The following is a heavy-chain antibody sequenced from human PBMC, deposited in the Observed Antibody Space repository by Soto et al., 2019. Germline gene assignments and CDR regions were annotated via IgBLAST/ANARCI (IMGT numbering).Heavy chain of an antibody. Sequence: PSETLSLTCAVYGGSFSGYYWSWIRQPPGKGLEWIGEINHSGSTNYNPSLKSRVTISVDTSKNQFSLKLRSVTAADTAVYFCARLPAIINYAMDVWGQGTTVTVSS. D-gene: IGHD5-18*01. CDR2: INHSGST. V-gene: IGHV4-34*01. CDR3: ARLPAIINYAMDV. CDR1: GGSFSGYY. J-gene: IGHJ6*02.